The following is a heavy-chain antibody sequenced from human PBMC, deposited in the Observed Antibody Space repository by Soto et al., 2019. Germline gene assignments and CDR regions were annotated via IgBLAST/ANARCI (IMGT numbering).Heavy chain of an antibody. CDR2: FDPEDGET. V-gene: IGHV1-24*01. J-gene: IGHJ4*02. CDR1: GYTLTELS. Sequence: QVQLVQSGAEVKKPGASVKVSCKVSGYTLTELSMHWVRQAPGKGLEWMGGFDPEDGETIYAQKFQGSVNMTEDTSTDTAYMELSSLRSEDTAVYYSATDLWSTLTTGLAYWGLGTLVTVSS. D-gene: IGHD4-17*01. CDR3: ATDLWSTLTTGLAY.